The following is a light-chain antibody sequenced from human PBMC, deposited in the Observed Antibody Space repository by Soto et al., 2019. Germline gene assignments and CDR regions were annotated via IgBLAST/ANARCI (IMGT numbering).Light chain of an antibody. CDR1: QTITSFY. CDR2: GTS. J-gene: IGKJ3*01. V-gene: IGKV3-20*01. Sequence: IVLTQSPGTLSLSPGERATLTYRASQTITSFYLAWYQQKPGQAPRLLIYGTSTRATGIPDRFSGSGSGTDFTLTIRKLEPEDFALYYCQQFGGSPPRFTFGPGTKVEVK. CDR3: QQFGGSPPRFT.